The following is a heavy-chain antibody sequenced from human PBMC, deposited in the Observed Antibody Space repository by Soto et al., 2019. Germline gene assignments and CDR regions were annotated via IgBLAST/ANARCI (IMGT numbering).Heavy chain of an antibody. V-gene: IGHV3-9*01. D-gene: IGHD2-15*01. CDR3: SKNKTAVVSGCYGMDV. CDR2: MSWYSGSI. J-gene: IGHJ6*02. Sequence: AGGSLRLSCAVSGFTIGDYAMYWGRIGQEKGLERVSSMSWYSGSIGYADSVKDRFTTTRDNTNNTLYLQKNSLRAEDTAVLFCSKNKTAVVSGCYGMDVWGQGTTVTVSS. CDR1: GFTIGDYA.